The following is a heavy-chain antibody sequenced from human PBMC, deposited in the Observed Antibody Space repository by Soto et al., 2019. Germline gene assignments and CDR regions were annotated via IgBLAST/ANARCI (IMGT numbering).Heavy chain of an antibody. CDR2: IYYSGST. CDR1: GGSISSYY. CDR3: ARAPAPLYSSGWYYFDY. D-gene: IGHD6-13*01. J-gene: IGHJ4*02. Sequence: PSETLSLTCTVSGGSISSYYWSWIQQPPGKGLEWIGYIYYSGSTNYNPSLKSRVTISVDTSKNQFSLKLSSVTAADTAVYYCARAPAPLYSSGWYYFDYWGQGTLVTVSS. V-gene: IGHV4-59*01.